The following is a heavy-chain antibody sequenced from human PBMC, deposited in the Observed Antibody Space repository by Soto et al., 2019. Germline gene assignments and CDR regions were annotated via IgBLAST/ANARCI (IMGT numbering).Heavy chain of an antibody. J-gene: IGHJ6*02. CDR1: GFTFGDYA. V-gene: IGHV3-49*03. Sequence: GGSLRLSCTASGFTFGDYAISWCRQAPGKGLEWVGFIRSKAYGGTTEYAASVKGRFTISRDDSKSIAYLQMNSLKTEDTAVCYCTNLGYQGSPGMDVWGQGTTVTVSS. CDR2: IRSKAYGGTT. D-gene: IGHD3-16*01. CDR3: TNLGYQGSPGMDV.